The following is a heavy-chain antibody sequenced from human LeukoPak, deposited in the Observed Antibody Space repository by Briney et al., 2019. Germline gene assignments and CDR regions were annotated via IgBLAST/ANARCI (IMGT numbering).Heavy chain of an antibody. D-gene: IGHD6-19*01. CDR3: ARVVDSAAVASTGKYYFDY. CDR1: GCSISSGYY. Sequence: PSETLSLTCAVSGCSISSGYYWGWLRQPPGKGLEWIGTIYRSGSTYYNASLKSRVTISVDTSKNQFSLKLNSVTAADAAVYYCARVVDSAAVASTGKYYFDYWGQGILVTVSS. CDR2: IYRSGST. J-gene: IGHJ4*02. V-gene: IGHV4-38-2*01.